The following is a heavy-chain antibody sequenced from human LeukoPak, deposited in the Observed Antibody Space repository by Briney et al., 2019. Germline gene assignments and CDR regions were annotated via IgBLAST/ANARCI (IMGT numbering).Heavy chain of an antibody. CDR3: ARAPHTMVRGVIVPLFSFDY. CDR2: MNPNSGNT. D-gene: IGHD3-10*01. Sequence: RASVKVSCKASGYTFTSYDINWVRQATGQGLEWMGWMNPNSGNTGYAQKFQGRVTITRNTSISTAYMELCSLRSEDTAVYYCARAPHTMVRGVIVPLFSFDYWGQGTLVTVSS. J-gene: IGHJ4*02. V-gene: IGHV1-8*03. CDR1: GYTFTSYD.